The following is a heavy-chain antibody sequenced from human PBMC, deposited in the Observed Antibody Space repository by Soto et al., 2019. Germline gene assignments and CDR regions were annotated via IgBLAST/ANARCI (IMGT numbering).Heavy chain of an antibody. J-gene: IGHJ6*03. V-gene: IGHV3-30*18. CDR1: GFTFSSYG. Sequence: GGSLRLSCAASGFTFSSYGMHWVRQAPGKGLEWVAVISYDGSNKYYADSVKGRFTISRDSSKNTLYLQMNSLRAEDTAVYYCAKVLITGTTDYYYYMDVWGKGTTVTVSS. D-gene: IGHD1-7*01. CDR2: ISYDGSNK. CDR3: AKVLITGTTDYYYYMDV.